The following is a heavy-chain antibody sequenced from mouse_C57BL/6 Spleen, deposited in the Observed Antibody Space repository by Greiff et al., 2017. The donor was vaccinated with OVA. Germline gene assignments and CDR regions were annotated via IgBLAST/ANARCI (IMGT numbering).Heavy chain of an antibody. CDR3: ARHGDGYDWYFDV. Sequence: VKLMESGPGLVAPSQSLSITCTVSGFSLTSYGVHWVRQPPGKGLEWLVVIWSDGSTTYNSALKSRLSISKDNSKSQVFLKMNSLQTDDTAMDDCARHGDGYDWYFDVWGTGTTVTVSS. V-gene: IGHV2-6-1*01. D-gene: IGHD2-2*01. J-gene: IGHJ1*03. CDR2: IWSDGST. CDR1: GFSLTSYG.